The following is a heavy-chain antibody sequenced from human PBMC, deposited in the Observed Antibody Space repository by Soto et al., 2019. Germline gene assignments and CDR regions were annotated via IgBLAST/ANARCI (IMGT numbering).Heavy chain of an antibody. Sequence: QVQLQESGPGLVKPSQTLSLTCTVSGGSISSGGYYWSWIRQHPGKGLEWIGYIYYSGSTYYNPSLKSRVTISVETSKNQFSLKLSSVTAADTAVYYCARDRWVYPGPQWLWERSGMDVWGQGTTVTVSS. J-gene: IGHJ6*02. V-gene: IGHV4-31*03. D-gene: IGHD3-22*01. CDR3: ARDRWVYPGPQWLWERSGMDV. CDR1: GGSISSGGYY. CDR2: IYYSGST.